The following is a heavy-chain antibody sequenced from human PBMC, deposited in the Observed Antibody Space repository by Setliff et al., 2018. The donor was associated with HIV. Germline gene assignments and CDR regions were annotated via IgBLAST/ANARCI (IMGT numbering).Heavy chain of an antibody. CDR1: GGSISSSSYY. D-gene: IGHD3-10*01. Sequence: ASETLSLTCTVSGGSISSSSYYWGWIRQPPGKGLEWIGEINHSGRTSYNPSLKSRVTISLDRSGNHFSLKLTSVTAADTAVYYCAREGLWFGELSGAHDFWGQGAPVTV. V-gene: IGHV4-39*07. CDR3: AREGLWFGELSGAHDF. J-gene: IGHJ4*02. CDR2: INHSGRT.